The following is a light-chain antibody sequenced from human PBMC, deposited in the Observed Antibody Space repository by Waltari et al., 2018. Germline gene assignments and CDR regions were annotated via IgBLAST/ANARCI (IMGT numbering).Light chain of an antibody. CDR3: SSYSTNSAHV. V-gene: IGLV2-14*03. Sequence: QSALTQPASVSGSPGQSITISCTGTSSDIGGYNYVSWYQQHPGKAPKLLIYDVSKPPSGVSNRCSGSKSSNTASLSISGLQADDEAEYYCSSYSTNSAHVFGTGTKVTFL. J-gene: IGLJ1*01. CDR1: SSDIGGYNY. CDR2: DVS.